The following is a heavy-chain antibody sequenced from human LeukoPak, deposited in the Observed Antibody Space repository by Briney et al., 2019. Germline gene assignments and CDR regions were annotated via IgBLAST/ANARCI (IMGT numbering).Heavy chain of an antibody. D-gene: IGHD1-26*01. V-gene: IGHV4-59*01. J-gene: IGHJ4*02. CDR3: ARGRRAYSGSYLLY. CDR2: IYYSGST. CDR1: GGSISSCY. Sequence: PSETLSLTCTVSGGSISSCYWSWIRQPPGKGLEWIGYIYYSGSTNYNPSLKSRVTISVDTSKNQFSLKLSSVTAADTAVYYCARGRRAYSGSYLLYWGQGTLVTVSS.